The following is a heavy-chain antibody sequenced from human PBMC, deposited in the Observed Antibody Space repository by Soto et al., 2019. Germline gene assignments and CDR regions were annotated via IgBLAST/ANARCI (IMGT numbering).Heavy chain of an antibody. J-gene: IGHJ4*02. CDR3: AMEYCSSTSCYRDY. Sequence: QVQLVQSGAEVKKPGSSVKVSCKASGGTFSSYTISWVRQAPGQGLEWMGRIIPILGIANYAQKFQGRVTMTAHKSTSTDYMELSSLRSEDTAVYYCAMEYCSSTSCYRDYWGQGTLVTVSS. V-gene: IGHV1-69*02. D-gene: IGHD2-2*02. CDR2: IIPILGIA. CDR1: GGTFSSYT.